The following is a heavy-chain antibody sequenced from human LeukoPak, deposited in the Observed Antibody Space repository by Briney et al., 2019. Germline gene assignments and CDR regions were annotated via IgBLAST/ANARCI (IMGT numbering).Heavy chain of an antibody. D-gene: IGHD3-22*01. CDR2: ISSSSSYI. J-gene: IGHJ6*03. CDR3: ARGPHHTYGLVVVITANYYMDV. Sequence: PGGSLRLSCAASGFTFSSYSMNWVRQAPGKGLERVSSISSSSSYIYYADSVKGRFTISRDNAKNSLYLQMNSLRAEDTAVYYCARGPHHTYGLVVVITANYYMDVWGKGTTVTISS. V-gene: IGHV3-21*01. CDR1: GFTFSSYS.